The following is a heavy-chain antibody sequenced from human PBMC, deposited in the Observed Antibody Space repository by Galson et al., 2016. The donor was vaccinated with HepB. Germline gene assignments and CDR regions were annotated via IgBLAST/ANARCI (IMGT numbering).Heavy chain of an antibody. D-gene: IGHD3-16*02. J-gene: IGHJ4*02. CDR2: VSGSGDNT. Sequence: SLRLSCAASGFSFSYYSMSWVRQPPGEGLEWISAVSGSGDNTYYADSVKGRFTISRDNSKNTLYLEMNSLRAEDAAVYYCAKWGLPGATFGGVLVTGPDYWGQGTLVTVSS. V-gene: IGHV3-23*01. CDR1: GFSFSYYS. CDR3: AKWGLPGATFGGVLVTGPDY.